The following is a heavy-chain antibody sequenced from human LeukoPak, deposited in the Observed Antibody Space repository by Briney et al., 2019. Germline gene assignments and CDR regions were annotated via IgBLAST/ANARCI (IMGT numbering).Heavy chain of an antibody. CDR2: IRNKANSSST. V-gene: IGHV3-72*01. CDR3: TSPVGANF. Sequence: GGSLRLSCAASGFTFSDHDMDWVRQAPGKGLEWVCRIRNKANSSSTEYAASGKGRFTISRDDSKNSLYLQMNSLRTEDTAVYFCTSPVGANFWGQGTLVTVSS. J-gene: IGHJ4*02. D-gene: IGHD1-26*01. CDR1: GFTFSDHD.